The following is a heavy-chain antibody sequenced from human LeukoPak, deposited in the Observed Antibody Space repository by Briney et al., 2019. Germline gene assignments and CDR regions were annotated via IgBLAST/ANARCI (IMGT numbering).Heavy chain of an antibody. D-gene: IGHD5-18*01. CDR1: GFTFDDYG. J-gene: IGHJ4*02. CDR3: ARGKGYGPGICFDY. V-gene: IGHV3-21*01. CDR2: ISSSSSYI. Sequence: GGSLRLSCAASGFTFDDYGMSWVRQAPGKGLEWVLSISSSSSYIYYADSVKGRFTISRDNAKNSLYLQMNSLRAEDTAVYYCARGKGYGPGICFDYWGQGTLVTVSS.